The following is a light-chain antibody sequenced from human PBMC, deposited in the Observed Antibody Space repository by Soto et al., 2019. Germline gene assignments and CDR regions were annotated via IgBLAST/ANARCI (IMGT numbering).Light chain of an antibody. CDR2: EVT. CDR1: SSDVGYYGF. Sequence: QSALTQPASVSGSPGQSITISCTGTSSDVGYYGFVAWYQQYPGKAPKVIIYEVTNRPSGVSNRFSGSKSGNTASLTISGLQAEDEADYYCSSYTSTSTPYVFGSGTKLTVL. J-gene: IGLJ1*01. CDR3: SSYTSTSTPYV. V-gene: IGLV2-14*01.